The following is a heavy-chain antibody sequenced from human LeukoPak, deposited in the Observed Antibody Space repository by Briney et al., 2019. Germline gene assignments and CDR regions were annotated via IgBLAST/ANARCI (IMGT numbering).Heavy chain of an antibody. D-gene: IGHD6-19*01. Sequence: GGSLRLSCAASGFAFSSYAMSWVRQAPGEGLELVSAISGSGRSTYYADSVKGRFTISRDNSKNTLYLQMNSLRAEDTAVYYCAKDPWGGQWLVQGYFDYWGQGTLVTVSS. CDR3: AKDPWGGQWLVQGYFDY. CDR2: ISGSGRST. V-gene: IGHV3-23*01. CDR1: GFAFSSYA. J-gene: IGHJ4*02.